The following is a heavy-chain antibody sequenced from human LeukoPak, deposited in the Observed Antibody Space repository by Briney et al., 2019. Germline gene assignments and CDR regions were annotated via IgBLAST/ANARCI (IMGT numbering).Heavy chain of an antibody. CDR1: AFTFSSYA. CDR2: IIGSGSTT. J-gene: IGHJ3*02. V-gene: IGHV3-23*01. D-gene: IGHD5-24*01. Sequence: GGSLRLSCAASAFTFSSYAMNWVRQAPGRGLEWVSAIIGSGSTTYYADSVKGRFTISRDNSKNTLYLQMNSLTAEDTAVYYCAKGRRDGYNSGPRGDIWGQGKVVTVSS. CDR3: AKGRRDGYNSGPRGDI.